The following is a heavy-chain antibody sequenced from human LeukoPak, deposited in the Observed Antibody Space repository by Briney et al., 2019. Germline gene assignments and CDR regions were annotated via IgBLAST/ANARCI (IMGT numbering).Heavy chain of an antibody. D-gene: IGHD3-3*01. CDR3: ARDSGTRYDFWSGYGNWFDP. CDR2: IIPIFGTA. J-gene: IGHJ5*02. CDR1: GGTFSSYA. Sequence: ASVTVSCKASGGTFSSYAISWVRQAPGQGLEWMGGIIPIFGTANYAQKFQGRVTITADESTSTAYMELSSLRSEDTAVFYCARDSGTRYDFWSGYGNWFDPWGQGTLVTVSS. V-gene: IGHV1-69*01.